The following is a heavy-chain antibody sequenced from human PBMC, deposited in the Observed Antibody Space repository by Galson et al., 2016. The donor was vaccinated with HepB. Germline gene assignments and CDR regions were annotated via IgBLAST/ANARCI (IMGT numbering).Heavy chain of an antibody. CDR1: GFTFTNYA. J-gene: IGHJ5*02. Sequence: SLRLSCAASGFTFTNYAMTWVRQAPGKGLEWVSYISSSSTIYYADSVKGRFTISRDNAKNSLYLQMNSLTPQDTAVYYCARGQGGFEGFVHWGQGTLFTVS. V-gene: IGHV3-69-1*01. CDR3: ARGQGGFEGFVH. CDR2: ISSSSTI. D-gene: IGHD3-10*01.